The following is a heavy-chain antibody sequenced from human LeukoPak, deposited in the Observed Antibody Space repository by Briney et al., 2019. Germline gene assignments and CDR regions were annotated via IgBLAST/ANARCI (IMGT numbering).Heavy chain of an antibody. V-gene: IGHV3-30*02. CDR1: GFTFSNFA. D-gene: IGHD6-13*01. Sequence: GGSLRLSCAASGFTFSNFAMHWVRQAPGKGLEWVAFIRYDGSNKYYADSVKGRFTISRDNSKNTLYLQMNSLRAEDTAVYYCAKPYSSSWAKPFDYWGQGTLVTVSS. CDR2: IRYDGSNK. J-gene: IGHJ4*02. CDR3: AKPYSSSWAKPFDY.